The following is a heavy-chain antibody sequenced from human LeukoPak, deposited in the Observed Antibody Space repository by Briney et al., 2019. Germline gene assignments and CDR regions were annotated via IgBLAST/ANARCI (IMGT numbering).Heavy chain of an antibody. CDR1: GYTFTGYY. J-gene: IGHJ4*02. D-gene: IGHD3-10*01. Sequence: GASVKVSCKASGYTFTGYYMHWVRQAPGQGLEWMGWINPNSGGTNYAQKFQGRVTMTRDTSISTAYMELSRLRSDDTAVYYCARAEPSFHSWFGELSHYWGQGTLVTVSS. CDR3: ARAEPSFHSWFGELSHY. V-gene: IGHV1-2*02. CDR2: INPNSGGT.